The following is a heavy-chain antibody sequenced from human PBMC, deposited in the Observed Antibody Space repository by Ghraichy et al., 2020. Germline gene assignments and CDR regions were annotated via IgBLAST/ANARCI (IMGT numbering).Heavy chain of an antibody. D-gene: IGHD3-22*01. Sequence: ESLNISCTVSGGSISSSSYYWGWIRQPPGKGLEWIGSIYYSGSTYYNPSLKSRVTISVDTSKNQFSLKLSSVTAADTAVYYCASRRITMIVGAFDIWGQGTMVTVSS. V-gene: IGHV4-39*01. CDR3: ASRRITMIVGAFDI. J-gene: IGHJ3*02. CDR1: GGSISSSSYY. CDR2: IYYSGST.